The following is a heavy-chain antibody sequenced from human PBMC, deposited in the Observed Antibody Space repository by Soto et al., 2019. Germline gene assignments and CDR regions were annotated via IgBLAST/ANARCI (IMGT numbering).Heavy chain of an antibody. CDR1: GYTFTSYH. V-gene: IGHV1-18*01. Sequence: QVQLVQSGAEVKKPGASVKVSCKASGYTFTSYHINWVRQAPGQGLEWMGWISAYNGNTNYAQKLQGRVTMTTDISTSTAYTELRNLKSDDTAMHYWATEAHPADYWGQGTQVTDSS. CDR3: ATEAHPADY. J-gene: IGHJ4*02. CDR2: ISAYNGNT.